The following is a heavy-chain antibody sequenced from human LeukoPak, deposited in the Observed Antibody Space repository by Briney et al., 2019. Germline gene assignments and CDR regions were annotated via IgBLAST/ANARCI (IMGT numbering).Heavy chain of an antibody. CDR3: ARHRSDIVVVPAAVDY. Sequence: SETLSLTCIVSGGSISSSSYYWGWIRQPPGKGLEWIGSIYYSGSTYYNPSLKSRVTISVDTSKNQFSLKLSSVTAADTAVYYCARHRSDIVVVPAAVDYWGQETLVTVSS. CDR2: IYYSGST. J-gene: IGHJ4*02. D-gene: IGHD2-2*01. CDR1: GGSISSSSYY. V-gene: IGHV4-39*01.